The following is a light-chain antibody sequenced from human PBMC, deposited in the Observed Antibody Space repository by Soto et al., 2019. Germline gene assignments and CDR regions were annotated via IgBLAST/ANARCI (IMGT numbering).Light chain of an antibody. CDR1: SSDVGGYNY. J-gene: IGLJ2*01. Sequence: QSALTQPASVSGSPGQTITISCTGTSSDVGGYNYVSWYQQHPGKAPKLMIYDVSNRPSGVSNRFSGSKSGNTASLTISGLQAEDVADYYCSSYTRSSTPVFGGGTKLTV. CDR3: SSYTRSSTPV. CDR2: DVS. V-gene: IGLV2-14*01.